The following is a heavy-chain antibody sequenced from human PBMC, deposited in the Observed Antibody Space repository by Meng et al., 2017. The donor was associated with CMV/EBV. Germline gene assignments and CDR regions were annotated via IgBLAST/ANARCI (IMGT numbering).Heavy chain of an antibody. CDR1: GGTFSSYA. D-gene: IGHD6-13*01. Sequence: SVKVSCKASGGTFSSYAISWVRQAPGQGLEWMGGIIPIFGTANYAQKFQGRVTITTYESTSTAYMELSSLRSEDTAVYYCARVGISSGWYEPGTGWFDPWGQGTLVTVSS. CDR2: IIPIFGTA. V-gene: IGHV1-69*05. J-gene: IGHJ5*02. CDR3: ARVGISSGWYEPGTGWFDP.